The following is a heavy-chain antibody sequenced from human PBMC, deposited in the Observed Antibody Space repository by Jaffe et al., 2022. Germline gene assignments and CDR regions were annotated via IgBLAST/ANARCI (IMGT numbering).Heavy chain of an antibody. Sequence: EVQLVESGGGLVQPGGSLKLSCAASGFTFSGSAMHWVRQASGKGLEWVGRIRNKAYNYATAYAASVKGRFSMSRDDSTNTAYLQMDSLKSEDTAVYYCTGQATVTTENQVYYFDYWGQGTLVTVSS. J-gene: IGHJ4*02. CDR1: GFTFSGSA. CDR2: IRNKAYNYAT. CDR3: TGQATVTTENQVYYFDY. V-gene: IGHV3-73*02. D-gene: IGHD4-17*01.